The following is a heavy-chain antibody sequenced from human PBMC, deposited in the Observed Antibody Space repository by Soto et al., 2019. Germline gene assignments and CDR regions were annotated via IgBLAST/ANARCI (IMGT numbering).Heavy chain of an antibody. CDR3: AIHSNAYSTSIDY. V-gene: IGHV4-59*08. Sequence: SETLSLTCTVSGGSISGYYWSWIRQPPGKGLEWIAYIYYSGSTNSNPSLKSRVTISVDTSKNQFSLKLSSVTAADTALYYCAIHSNAYSTSIDYWGQGTLVTVSS. CDR2: IYYSGST. CDR1: GGSISGYY. J-gene: IGHJ4*02. D-gene: IGHD5-18*01.